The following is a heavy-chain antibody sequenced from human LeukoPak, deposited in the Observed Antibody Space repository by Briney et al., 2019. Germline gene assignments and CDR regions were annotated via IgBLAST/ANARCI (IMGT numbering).Heavy chain of an antibody. CDR2: ISWNSGSI. J-gene: IGHJ3*02. Sequence: PGGSLRLSCAASGFTFDDYAMHWVRQAPGKGLEWVSGISWNSGSIGYADSVKGRFTISRDNAKNSLYLQMNSLRAEDTAVYYCATQPKRGGYCSGGSCDGAFDIWGQGTMVTVSS. CDR3: ATQPKRGGYCSGGSCDGAFDI. CDR1: GFTFDDYA. V-gene: IGHV3-9*01. D-gene: IGHD2-15*01.